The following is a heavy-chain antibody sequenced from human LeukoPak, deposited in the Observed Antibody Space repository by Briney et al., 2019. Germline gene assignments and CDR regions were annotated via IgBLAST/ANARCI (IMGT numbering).Heavy chain of an antibody. V-gene: IGHV1-2*02. Sequence: ASVKVSCKASGYTFTGYYMHWVRQAPGQGLEWMGWINPNSGGTNYAQKFQGRVTMTRDTSISTAYMELTRLRSDDTAVYYCARDHQLPLLGWFDPWGQGTLVTVSS. CDR2: INPNSGGT. J-gene: IGHJ5*02. CDR1: GYTFTGYY. CDR3: ARDHQLPLLGWFDP. D-gene: IGHD2-2*01.